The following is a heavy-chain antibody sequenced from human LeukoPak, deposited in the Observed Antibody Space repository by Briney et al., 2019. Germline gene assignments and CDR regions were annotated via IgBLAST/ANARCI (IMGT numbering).Heavy chain of an antibody. V-gene: IGHV3-7*05. CDR1: GFTFSSYW. CDR2: IKQDGSDK. D-gene: IGHD3-22*01. CDR3: AREELPYYYDSSGYYYDY. Sequence: AGGSLRLSCAASGFTFSSYWMSWVRQAPGKGLEWVANIKQDGSDKYYVDSVKGRFTISRDNAKSSLYLQMNSLRAEDTAVYYCAREELPYYYDSSGYYYDYWGQGTLVTVSS. J-gene: IGHJ4*02.